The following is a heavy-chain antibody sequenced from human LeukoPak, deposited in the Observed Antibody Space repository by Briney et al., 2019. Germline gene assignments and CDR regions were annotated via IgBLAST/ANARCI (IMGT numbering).Heavy chain of an antibody. Sequence: GESLKISCQGSGYSFNTYWIAWVRQMPGKGLEWMGIIYPGDSDTRYSPSFQGQVTISADKSISTAYLHWSSLKASDTAMYYCARVVADGSTYYFDYWGQGILVTVSS. CDR1: GYSFNTYW. V-gene: IGHV5-51*01. CDR3: ARVVADGSTYYFDY. D-gene: IGHD5-24*01. CDR2: IYPGDSDT. J-gene: IGHJ4*02.